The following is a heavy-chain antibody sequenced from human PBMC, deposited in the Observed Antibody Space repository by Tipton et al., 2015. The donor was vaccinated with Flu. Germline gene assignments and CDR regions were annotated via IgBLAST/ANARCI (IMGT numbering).Heavy chain of an antibody. Sequence: TLSLTCTVSGGSISSYYWTWIRQPPGKGLEWIGRLYGSGTTKYNTSLKSRVTMSLDTAKNRFSLSLRSVTVADTGVYYCAREREDGDYADYWGQGTLVTVSS. D-gene: IGHD3-16*01. CDR1: GGSISSYY. CDR2: LYGSGTT. J-gene: IGHJ4*02. CDR3: AREREDGDYADY. V-gene: IGHV4-4*07.